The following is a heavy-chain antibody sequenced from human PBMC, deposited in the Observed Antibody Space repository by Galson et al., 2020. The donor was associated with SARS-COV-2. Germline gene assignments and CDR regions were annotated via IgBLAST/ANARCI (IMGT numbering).Heavy chain of an antibody. Sequence: SETLSLTCTVTGDSIISGNFHWVWIRQPPGTGLEWIATIHYSGTTYYNPSLKSRVTISVDTSKNQFSLKLTSVTAADTAVYYCARLGLCNVGICYSLKYNWADTWGKGTLVTVSS. CDR2: IHYSGTT. CDR3: ARLGLCNVGICYSLKYNWADT. CDR1: GDSIISGNFH. V-gene: IGHV4-39*01. J-gene: IGHJ5*02. D-gene: IGHD2-15*01.